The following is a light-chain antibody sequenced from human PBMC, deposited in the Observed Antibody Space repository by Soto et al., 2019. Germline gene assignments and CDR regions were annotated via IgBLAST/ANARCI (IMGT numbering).Light chain of an antibody. V-gene: IGKV3-15*01. CDR2: AAS. CDR1: QSVSNN. J-gene: IGKJ1*01. CDR3: QQYNSYSGT. Sequence: LVMTQSPGTLYLSPGERATLSCRASQSVSNNLAWFQQKPGQVPRLLIYAASTLQSGVPSRFSGSGSGTEFTLTISSLQPDDFATYYCQQYNSYSGTFGQGTKVDIK.